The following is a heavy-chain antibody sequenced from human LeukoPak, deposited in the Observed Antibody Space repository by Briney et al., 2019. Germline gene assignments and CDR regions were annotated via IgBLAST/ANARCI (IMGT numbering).Heavy chain of an antibody. V-gene: IGHV4-59*08. J-gene: IGHJ4*02. CDR3: ARSVRGVMIFDY. CDR1: GGSISSYY. Sequence: PSETLSLTCTVSGGSISSYYWSWIRQPPGKGLEWIGYIYYSGSTNYNPSLKSRVTISVDTSKNQFSLKLSSVTAADTAVYYCARSVRGVMIFDYWGQGTLVTVS. D-gene: IGHD3-10*01. CDR2: IYYSGST.